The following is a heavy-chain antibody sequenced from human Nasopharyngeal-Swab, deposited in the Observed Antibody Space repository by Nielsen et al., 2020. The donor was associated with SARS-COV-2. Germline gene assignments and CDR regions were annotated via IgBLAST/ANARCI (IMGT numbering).Heavy chain of an antibody. V-gene: IGHV3-74*01. CDR1: GFTFSNCR. CDR2: INGDGSSL. CDR3: ARGRGSSTSMIGY. J-gene: IGHJ4*02. D-gene: IGHD2/OR15-2a*01. Sequence: GESLKISCAASGFTFSNCRMHWVRQAPGKGLVWVSRINGDGSSLNYADFVKGRFTISTDNAKSTLYLEMNSLRAEVTAVYYCARGRGSSTSMIGYWGQGTLVTVSP.